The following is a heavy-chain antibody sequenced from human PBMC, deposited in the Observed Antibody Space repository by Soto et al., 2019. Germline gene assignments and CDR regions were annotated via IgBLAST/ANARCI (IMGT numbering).Heavy chain of an antibody. D-gene: IGHD3-10*01. CDR2: INPILSMS. J-gene: IGHJ4*02. CDR1: GDTFNFYS. Sequence: QVQLVQSGAEVKKPGSSVRVSCKASGDTFNFYSINWVRQAPGLGLEWMGRINPILSMSNYAQRFQGRVTMTADKSTRTAYRELSSLRSEDTAMYYCASSYGSGYRAFDSWGQGALVTVSS. V-gene: IGHV1-69*02. CDR3: ASSYGSGYRAFDS.